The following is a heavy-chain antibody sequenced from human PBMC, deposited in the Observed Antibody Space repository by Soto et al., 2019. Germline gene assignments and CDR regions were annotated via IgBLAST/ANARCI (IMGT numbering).Heavy chain of an antibody. CDR3: AREWDYYDSSGYYDY. V-gene: IGHV4-31*03. J-gene: IGHJ4*02. D-gene: IGHD3-22*01. CDR2: IYYSGST. Sequence: SETLSLTCTVSGGSISSGGYYWSWIRQHPGKGLEWIGYIYYSGSTYYNPSLKSRVTISVDTSKNQFSLKLSSVTAADTAVYYCAREWDYYDSSGYYDYWGQGTLVTVSS. CDR1: GGSISSGGYY.